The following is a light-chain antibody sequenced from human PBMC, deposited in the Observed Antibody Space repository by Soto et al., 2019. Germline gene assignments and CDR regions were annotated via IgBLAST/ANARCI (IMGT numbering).Light chain of an antibody. CDR1: QGMRND. Sequence: AIQMTQSLSSLSASVGDRVTITCRASQGMRNDLGWYQQKPGKAPKLLIYAASSLQSGVPSRFSGSGSGTDFTLTISSLQPEDFATYYCLQDYNYPWTFGQGTKVEIK. J-gene: IGKJ1*01. V-gene: IGKV1-6*01. CDR3: LQDYNYPWT. CDR2: AAS.